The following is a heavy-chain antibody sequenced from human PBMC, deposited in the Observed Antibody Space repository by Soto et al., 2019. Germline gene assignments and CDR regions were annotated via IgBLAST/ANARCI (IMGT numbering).Heavy chain of an antibody. CDR2: IIPILGIA. CDR3: ARQEYYDFWSGYYISSPYWFDP. CDR1: GGTFSSYT. D-gene: IGHD3-3*01. J-gene: IGHJ5*02. Sequence: VASVKVSCKASGGTFSSYTISWVRQAPGQGLEWMGRIIPILGIANYAQKFQGRVTITADKSTSTAYMELSSLRSEDTAVYYCARQEYYDFWSGYYISSPYWFDPWGQGTLVTVSS. V-gene: IGHV1-69*02.